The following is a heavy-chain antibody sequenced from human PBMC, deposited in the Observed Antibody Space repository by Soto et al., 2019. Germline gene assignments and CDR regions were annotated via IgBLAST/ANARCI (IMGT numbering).Heavy chain of an antibody. J-gene: IGHJ4*02. D-gene: IGHD1-1*01. CDR2: IQYSGNT. Sequence: SETLSVTCTVSGGSISGGSYFWSWIRQHPGKGLEWIGYIQYSGNTYYNPSLKSRVAISVDTSKNQFSLSLRSVTAADTAVFYCARGVSKMSPAYNQRPPYYFDYWGQGTLVTVSS. V-gene: IGHV4-31*03. CDR3: ARGVSKMSPAYNQRPPYYFDY. CDR1: GGSISGGSYF.